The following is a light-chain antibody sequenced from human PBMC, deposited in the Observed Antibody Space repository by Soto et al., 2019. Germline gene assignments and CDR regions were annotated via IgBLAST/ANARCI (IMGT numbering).Light chain of an antibody. Sequence: DTQMSKSLATLSAPLNERGNTTFRASQTISSWLAWYQQKPGQAPKLLIYKASSLESAVPSRFSGSGSGTEFTLTISGLQPDDFATYYCQQDNSYPLTFGGGTKVDIK. CDR1: QTISSW. CDR2: KAS. J-gene: IGKJ4*01. V-gene: IGKV1-5*03. CDR3: QQDNSYPLT.